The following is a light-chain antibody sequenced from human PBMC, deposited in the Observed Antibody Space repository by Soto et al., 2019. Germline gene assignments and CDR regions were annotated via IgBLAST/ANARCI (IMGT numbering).Light chain of an antibody. V-gene: IGKV3-20*01. CDR2: GAS. CDR1: QSVSSK. J-gene: IGKJ5*01. Sequence: ETLMTQSPATLSVSPVERATLSCMASQSVSSKLAWYQQKPGQAPRLLIYGASSRATGISDRFSGSGSGTDFTLTISRLEPEDFAVYYCQHYVSPPINFGQGTRLENK. CDR3: QHYVSPPIN.